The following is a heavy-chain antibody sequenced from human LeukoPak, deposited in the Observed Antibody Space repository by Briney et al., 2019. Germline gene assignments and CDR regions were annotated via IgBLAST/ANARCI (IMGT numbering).Heavy chain of an antibody. J-gene: IGHJ4*02. CDR2: FDPEDGET. CDR3: ARDPSYRYSGSYYGY. CDR1: GYTLTELS. D-gene: IGHD1-26*01. Sequence: ASVKVSCKVSGYTLTELSMHWVRQARGKGLEWMGGFDPEDGETIYAQKFQGRVTMTEDTSTDTAYMELSRLRSDDTAVYYCARDPSYRYSGSYYGYWGQGTLVTVSS. V-gene: IGHV1-24*01.